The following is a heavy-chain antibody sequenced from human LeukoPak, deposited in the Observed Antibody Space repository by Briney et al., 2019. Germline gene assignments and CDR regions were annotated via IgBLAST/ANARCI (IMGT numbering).Heavy chain of an antibody. CDR1: GYPFSSYW. CDR2: INQDGSEI. V-gene: IGHV3-7*01. J-gene: IGHJ3*02. CDR3: ATSRMRGAFDI. Sequence: PGGSLRLSCVASGYPFSSYWMTWVRQAPGKGLEWLTNINQDGSEIYYVGSVQGRFIISRDNAKNSLYLQMNSLRVDDMAVYYCATSRMRGAFDIWGQGTMVTVSS. D-gene: IGHD3-10*01.